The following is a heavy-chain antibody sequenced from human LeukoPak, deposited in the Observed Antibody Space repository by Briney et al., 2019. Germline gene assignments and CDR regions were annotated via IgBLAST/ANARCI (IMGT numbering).Heavy chain of an antibody. Sequence: TGGSLRLSCTTSGFTFSSYWMSWVRQAPGKGLEWVSSISSSSSYIFYADSVRGRFTISRHNAKNSLYLQMNSLRAEDTAVYYCAKAGAVVVVAAKYFDYWGQGTLVTVSS. V-gene: IGHV3-21*06. CDR3: AKAGAVVVVAAKYFDY. CDR1: GFTFSSYW. CDR2: ISSSSSYI. J-gene: IGHJ4*02. D-gene: IGHD2-15*01.